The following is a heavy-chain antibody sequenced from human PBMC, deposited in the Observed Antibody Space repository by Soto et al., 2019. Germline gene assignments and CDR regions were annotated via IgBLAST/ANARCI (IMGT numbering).Heavy chain of an antibody. J-gene: IGHJ3*02. CDR3: ARGQYYDDISGQPVIGPHRGGAFDI. D-gene: IGHD3-22*01. CDR2: INPNSGGT. V-gene: IGHV1-2*04. CDR1: GYTFTGYY. Sequence: ASVKVSCKASGYTFTGYYMHWVRQAPGQGLEWMGWINPNSGGTNYAQKFQGWVTMTRDTSISTAYMELSRLRSDVTAVYYCARGQYYDDISGQPVIGPHRGGAFDIWGQGTMVTVSS.